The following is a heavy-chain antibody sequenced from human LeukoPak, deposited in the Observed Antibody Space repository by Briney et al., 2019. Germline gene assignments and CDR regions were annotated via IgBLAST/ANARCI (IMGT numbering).Heavy chain of an antibody. V-gene: IGHV5-51*01. D-gene: IGHD5/OR15-5a*01. CDR2: IYPDDSHT. CDR3: ARHRTTGYSVSAFDM. J-gene: IGHJ3*02. Sequence: GESLKISCKGSGYIFTSYLIGWVRQMPGKGLEWMGFIYPDDSHTRYSPSFEGQVTISADKSINTAYLQWSRLRASDTAMYYCARHRTTGYSVSAFDMWGQGTLVTVSS. CDR1: GYIFTSYL.